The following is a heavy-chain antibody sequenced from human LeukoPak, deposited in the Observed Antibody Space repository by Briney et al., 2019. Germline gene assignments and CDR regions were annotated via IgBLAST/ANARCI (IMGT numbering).Heavy chain of an antibody. Sequence: GGSLRLSCAASGFTFSNAWMSWVRQAPGKGLEWVGRARGKTDGGTTDYAAPVKGRFTISRDDSENTLYLQMNSLKTEDTAVYYRTTDIRGSYDSRGPNGWGQGTLVTVSS. CDR2: ARGKTDGGTT. CDR3: TTDIRGSYDSRGPNG. D-gene: IGHD3-22*01. CDR1: GFTFSNAW. J-gene: IGHJ4*02. V-gene: IGHV3-15*01.